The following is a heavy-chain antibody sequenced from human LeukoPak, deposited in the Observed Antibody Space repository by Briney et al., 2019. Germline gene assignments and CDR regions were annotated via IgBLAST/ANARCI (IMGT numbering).Heavy chain of an antibody. CDR1: GYSISSGYY. D-gene: IGHD3-10*01. CDR2: VFHSGIT. CDR3: ARGLGLWFGELSNYYYYYMDV. J-gene: IGHJ6*03. V-gene: IGHV4-38-2*02. Sequence: SKTLSLTCSVSGYSISSGYYWGWIRQPPGKGLEWIGSVFHSGITYYKPSLKSRVTILVDTSKNQFSLKLSSVTAADTAVYYCARGLGLWFGELSNYYYYYMDVWGKGTTVTISS.